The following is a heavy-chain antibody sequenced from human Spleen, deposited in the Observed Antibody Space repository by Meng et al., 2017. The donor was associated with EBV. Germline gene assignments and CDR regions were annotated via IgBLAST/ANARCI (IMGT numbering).Heavy chain of an antibody. Sequence: QPRLQEAAPVLRNPSNTLPLPCHVSGGYSSSSSYYWGWIRQPPGKGLEWIGIIYYSGTTYYNPSLKSRVTISVDTSKNHFSLKLTSVTASDTAVYYCARQGGDITGSRIGVRFDPWGQGTLVTVSS. CDR3: ARQGGDITGSRIGVRFDP. D-gene: IGHD1-20*01. J-gene: IGHJ5*02. CDR2: IYYSGTT. CDR1: GGYSSSSSYY. V-gene: IGHV4-39*01.